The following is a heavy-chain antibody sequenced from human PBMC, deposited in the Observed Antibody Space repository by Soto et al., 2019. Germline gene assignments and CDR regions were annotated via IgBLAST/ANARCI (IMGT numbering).Heavy chain of an antibody. D-gene: IGHD3-9*01. V-gene: IGHV1-18*01. CDR3: ARLLTEGATYREDAFDM. CDR1: GYTFTSHG. CDR2: ISTYNGKT. Sequence: QLQLVQSGGEVKTPGASVKVSCTTSGYTFTSHGISWVRQAPGQGLEWMGWISTYNGKTDYAQKFQGRVTMTADTPTSTVYMEVRSLRSDDTAVYYCARLLTEGATYREDAFDMWGKGTKVTVSS. J-gene: IGHJ3*02.